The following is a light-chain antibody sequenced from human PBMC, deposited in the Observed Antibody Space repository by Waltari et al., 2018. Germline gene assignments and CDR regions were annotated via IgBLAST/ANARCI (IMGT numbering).Light chain of an antibody. CDR3: QQYYSTPIT. J-gene: IGKJ5*01. CDR1: QSVLYSSNNKNY. CDR2: WAS. Sequence: DIVMTQSPDSLAVSLGERATINCKSSQSVLYSSNNKNYLAWYQKKPGQPPKLLIYWASTRESGVPDRFSGSGSGTDFTLTISSRQAEDVAVYYCQQYYSTPITFGQGTRLEIK. V-gene: IGKV4-1*01.